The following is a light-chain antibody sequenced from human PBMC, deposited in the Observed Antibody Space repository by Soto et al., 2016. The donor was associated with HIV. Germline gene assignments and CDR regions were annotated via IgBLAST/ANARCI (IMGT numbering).Light chain of an antibody. CDR1: KLGDKY. V-gene: IGLV3-1*01. J-gene: IGLJ1*01. CDR3: QAWDTSTAV. CDR2: QDN. Sequence: SYELTQPPSVSASPGQTASITCSGDKLGDKYACWYQQRPGQSPVLVIYQDNRRPSGIPERFSGSNSGNTATLTISGTQALDEADYYCQAWDTSTAVFGTGTKVTV.